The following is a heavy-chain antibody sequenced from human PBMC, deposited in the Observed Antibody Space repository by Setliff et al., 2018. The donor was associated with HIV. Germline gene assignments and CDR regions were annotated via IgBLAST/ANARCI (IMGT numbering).Heavy chain of an antibody. V-gene: IGHV1-69*13. Sequence: SVKVSCKASGGTFSRDAISWARQAPGQGLEWMGGIISMFGTANYAQKFQGRVTITADESTNTAYMELSSLRSEDTAVYYCARDREAEGDAFDIWGQGTMVTVSS. CDR3: ARDREAEGDAFDI. CDR2: IISMFGTA. J-gene: IGHJ3*02. CDR1: GGTFSRDA. D-gene: IGHD3-10*01.